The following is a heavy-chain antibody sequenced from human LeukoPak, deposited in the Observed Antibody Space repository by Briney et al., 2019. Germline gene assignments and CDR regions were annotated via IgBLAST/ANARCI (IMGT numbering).Heavy chain of an antibody. J-gene: IGHJ5*02. CDR3: ARGGGCSTTNCYIPNWDTRGNWFDP. CDR1: GYSISSGYY. Sequence: SETLSLTCTVSGYSISSGYYWGWIRQPPGTGLEWIGSIYHSGSTYYNPSLKSRVTISVDTSKNQFSLNLSSVTAADTAVYYCARGGGCSTTNCYIPNWDTRGNWFDPWGQGILVTVSS. D-gene: IGHD2-2*02. V-gene: IGHV4-38-2*02. CDR2: IYHSGST.